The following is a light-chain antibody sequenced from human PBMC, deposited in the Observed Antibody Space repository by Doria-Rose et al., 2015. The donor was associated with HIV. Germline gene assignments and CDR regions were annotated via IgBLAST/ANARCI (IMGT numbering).Light chain of an antibody. CDR2: GAS. J-gene: IGKJ5*01. CDR1: QSVSTD. V-gene: IGKV3-15*01. Sequence: MTQSPETLSVSPGESATLSCRASQSVSTDLAWYQHKPGQAPRLLIWGASTWATGIPARFSGSGPGTEFTLTISSLQSEDFAIYFCHQYNNWPTFGQGTRLDIK. CDR3: HQYNNWPT.